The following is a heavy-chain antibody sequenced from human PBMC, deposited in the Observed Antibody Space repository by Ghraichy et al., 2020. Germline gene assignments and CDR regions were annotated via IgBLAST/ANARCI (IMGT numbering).Heavy chain of an antibody. Sequence: SCAASGFTFSSYSMNWVRQAPGKGLEWVSYISSSSSTIYYADSVKGRFTISRDNAKNSLYLQMNRLRDEDTAVYYCARDAGHSQTSYYDYVWGKVDYGMDVWGQGTTVTVSS. D-gene: IGHD3-16*01. V-gene: IGHV3-48*02. J-gene: IGHJ6*02. CDR2: ISSSSSTI. CDR3: ARDAGHSQTSYYDYVWGKVDYGMDV. CDR1: GFTFSSYS.